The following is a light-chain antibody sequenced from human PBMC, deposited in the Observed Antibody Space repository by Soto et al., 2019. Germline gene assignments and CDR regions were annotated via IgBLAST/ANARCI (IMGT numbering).Light chain of an antibody. J-gene: IGLJ2*01. V-gene: IGLV3-21*04. CDR3: QVWDSGSDHPV. Sequence: SYELTQPPSVSVAPGKTARITCGGNNIGSKSVHWYQQKPGQAPVLVIYYDSDRPSGIPERFSGSNSGNTATLTISRVEAGDEADYYCQVWDSGSDHPVFGGGTKVTV. CDR2: YDS. CDR1: NIGSKS.